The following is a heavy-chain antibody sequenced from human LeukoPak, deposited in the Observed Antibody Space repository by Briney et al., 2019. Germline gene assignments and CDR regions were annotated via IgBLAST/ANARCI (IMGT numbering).Heavy chain of an antibody. J-gene: IGHJ4*02. CDR3: ARERQNKDFWSGGDY. V-gene: IGHV3-23*01. D-gene: IGHD3-3*01. Sequence: GGSLRLSCAASGFTFSSYAMSWVRQAPGKGLEWVSSNSISGDNTYYADSVKGRFTISRDNAKNSLYLQMNTLRPEDTAVYYCARERQNKDFWSGGDYWGQGTLVTVSS. CDR2: NSISGDNT. CDR1: GFTFSSYA.